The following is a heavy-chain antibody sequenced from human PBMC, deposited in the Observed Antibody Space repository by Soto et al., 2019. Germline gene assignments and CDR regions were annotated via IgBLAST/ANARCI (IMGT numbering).Heavy chain of an antibody. CDR3: ARANDREQLGGNYYYSLDV. CDR2: IIPIFRTP. D-gene: IGHD1-1*01. Sequence: QVQLVQSGAEVKKPGTSVKVSCKASGDTFRSFAISWVRQAPGQGLEWMGGIIPIFRTPRYAQKFQGRVTITADEFTSTAYMELSSLTSEDTAVYFCARANDREQLGGNYYYSLDVWGQGTTVIVSS. J-gene: IGHJ6*02. CDR1: GDTFRSFA. V-gene: IGHV1-69*12.